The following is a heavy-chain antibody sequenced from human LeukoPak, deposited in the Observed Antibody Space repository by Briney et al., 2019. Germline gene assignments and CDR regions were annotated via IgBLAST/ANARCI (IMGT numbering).Heavy chain of an antibody. D-gene: IGHD2-8*01. Sequence: GGSLRLSCAASGFTFSSYSMNWVRQAPGKGLEWVSSISSSSSYIYYADSVKGRFTISRDNAKNSLYLQMNSLRAEDTAVYYCARRPTDEWSATNVAPFLRYYCYGVDVWGQGTTVTVSS. J-gene: IGHJ6*02. CDR3: ARRPTDEWSATNVAPFLRYYCYGVDV. CDR2: ISSSSSYI. CDR1: GFTFSSYS. V-gene: IGHV3-21*01.